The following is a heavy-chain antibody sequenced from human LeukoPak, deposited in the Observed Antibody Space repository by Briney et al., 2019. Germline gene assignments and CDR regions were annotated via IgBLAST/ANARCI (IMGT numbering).Heavy chain of an antibody. D-gene: IGHD5-18*01. CDR1: GFTVSSNY. CDR2: IWYDGSNK. J-gene: IGHJ4*02. V-gene: IGHV3-33*08. Sequence: GGSLRLSCAASGFTVSSNYMSWVRQAPGKGLEWVAIIWYDGSNKYYADSVKGRFTISRDNSKNTLYLQMNSLRVEDTAVYYCASVWRALGYTIDYWGQGTQVAVSS. CDR3: ASVWRALGYTIDY.